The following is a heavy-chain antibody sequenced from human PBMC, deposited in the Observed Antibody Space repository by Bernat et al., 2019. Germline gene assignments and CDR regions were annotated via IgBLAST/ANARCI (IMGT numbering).Heavy chain of an antibody. CDR1: GFTFSNYA. CDR3: AKPGYCSSNSCYSFDH. Sequence: EVQLVESGGGLVQPGGSLRLSCAASGFTFSNYAMRWVRQAPGKGLEWVSGISGRGDRTYYADSVKGRFTISRDNSKNTLYLQMNSLRADDTAVYYCAKPGYCSSNSCYSFDHWGQGTLVTVSS. D-gene: IGHD2-2*01. V-gene: IGHV3-23*04. J-gene: IGHJ4*02. CDR2: ISGRGDRT.